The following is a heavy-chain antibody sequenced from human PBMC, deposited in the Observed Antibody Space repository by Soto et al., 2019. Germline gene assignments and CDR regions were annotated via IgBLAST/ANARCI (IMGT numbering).Heavy chain of an antibody. CDR2: IHYSGST. D-gene: IGHD6-25*01. CDR3: ARQVSSAWPPYYYDMDV. J-gene: IGHJ6*02. V-gene: IGHV4-59*08. CDR1: GGSISSYF. Sequence: QVQLQESGPGLVKPSETLSLTCTVSGGSISSYFWSWIRQPPGRGLEWIGHIHYSGSTNYKPSLKSRVTISVDTSKNQVSLKLSSVTAADTAMYFCARQVSSAWPPYYYDMDVWGQGTTVTVSS.